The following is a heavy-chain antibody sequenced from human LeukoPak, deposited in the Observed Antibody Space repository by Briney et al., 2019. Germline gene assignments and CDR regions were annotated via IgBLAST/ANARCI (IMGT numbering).Heavy chain of an antibody. CDR2: ISGSGGST. D-gene: IGHD1-26*01. J-gene: IGHJ4*02. CDR1: GFTFSSYA. CDR3: AKPGGSYTYYFDY. Sequence: GGSLRLSCAASGFTFSSYAMSWVRQAPGKGLEWVSAISGSGGSTYYADSVKGRFTISRDNSKNTLCLQMNSLRAEDTAVYYCAKPGGSYTYYFDYWGQGTLVTVSS. V-gene: IGHV3-23*01.